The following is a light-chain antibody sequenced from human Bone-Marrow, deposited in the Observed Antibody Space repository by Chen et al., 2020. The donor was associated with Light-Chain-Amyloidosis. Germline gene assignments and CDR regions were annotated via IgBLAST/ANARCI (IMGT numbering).Light chain of an antibody. V-gene: IGLV2-14*03. CDR1: SSDVGGYDY. Sequence: QSALTQPASVSGSPGQSITISCTGTSSDVGGYDYVSWYQQHPGKAPKLIIYDVSDRPSGVSYRFSGSKSGNTASLTISGIQAEDEAAYYCSSFTRSGPLGVFGGGTKLTVL. CDR2: DVS. J-gene: IGLJ2*01. CDR3: SSFTRSGPLGV.